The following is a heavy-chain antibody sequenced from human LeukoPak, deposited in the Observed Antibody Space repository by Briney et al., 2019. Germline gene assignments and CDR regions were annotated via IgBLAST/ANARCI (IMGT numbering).Heavy chain of an antibody. Sequence: SETLYLTCAVYGGSFSGYYWSWIRQPPGKGLEWIGEINHSGSTNYNPSLKSRVTISVDTSKNQFSLKLSSVTAADTAVYYCARRLWYRLLETRPFDYWGQGTLVTVSS. CDR1: GGSFSGYY. J-gene: IGHJ4*02. CDR3: ARRLWYRLLETRPFDY. D-gene: IGHD2-2*01. V-gene: IGHV4-34*01. CDR2: INHSGST.